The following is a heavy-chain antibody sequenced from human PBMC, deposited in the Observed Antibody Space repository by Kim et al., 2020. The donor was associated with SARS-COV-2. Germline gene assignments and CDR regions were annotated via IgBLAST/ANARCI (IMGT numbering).Heavy chain of an antibody. CDR2: IKQDGSEK. CDR1: GFTFSSYW. V-gene: IGHV3-7*01. Sequence: GGSLRLSCAASGFTFSSYWMSWVRQAPGKGLEWVANIKQDGSEKYYVDSVKGRFTISRDNAKNSLYLQMNSLRAEDTAVYYCAVDTYYYDSSGYYGDAFDIWGQGTMVTVSS. J-gene: IGHJ3*02. D-gene: IGHD3-22*01. CDR3: AVDTYYYDSSGYYGDAFDI.